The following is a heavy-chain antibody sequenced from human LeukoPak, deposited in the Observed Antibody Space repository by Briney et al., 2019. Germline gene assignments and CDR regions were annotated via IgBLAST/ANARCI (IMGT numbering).Heavy chain of an antibody. CDR1: GFTFSSYA. CDR2: INGSGGST. CDR3: AKGEWTFDY. V-gene: IGHV3-23*01. D-gene: IGHD2-8*01. J-gene: IGHJ4*02. Sequence: GGSLRLSCAASGFTFSSYAMGWVRQAPGKGLEWVSSINGSGGSTSYADSVKGRFTISRDNSKNTLYLQVNSLRAEDTAVYYCAKGEWTFDYWGQGTLVTVSS.